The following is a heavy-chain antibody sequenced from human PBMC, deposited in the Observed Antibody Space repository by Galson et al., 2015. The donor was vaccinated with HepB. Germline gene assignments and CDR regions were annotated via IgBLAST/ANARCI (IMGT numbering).Heavy chain of an antibody. CDR1: GGSISGYY. V-gene: IGHV4-59*03. CDR2: LHYSGST. J-gene: IGHJ5*02. D-gene: IGHD2-15*01. Sequence: SETLSLTCTVSGGSISGYYWNWIRQPPGKGLEWIGHLHYSGSTNYSPSLGSRVSMSLDTSMKQFSLTLTSMTAADTAVYFCAGGVGWTPEAWGQGILVSVSS. CDR3: AGGVGWTPEA.